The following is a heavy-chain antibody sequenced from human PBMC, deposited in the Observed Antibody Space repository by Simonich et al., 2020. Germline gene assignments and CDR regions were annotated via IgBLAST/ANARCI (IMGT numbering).Heavy chain of an antibody. D-gene: IGHD7-27*01. J-gene: IGHJ6*03. CDR2: IKQDGSEK. V-gene: IGHV3-7*01. CDR1: GFTFSSYW. Sequence: EVQLVESGGGLVQPGGSLRLSCAASGFTFSSYWMSWDRQAQGKGLEWVANIKQDGSEKYYVDAVKGRFTITRDNAKTSLYLQMNSLRAEDTAVYYWARDGLGTAYYYYMDVWGKGTTVTVSS. CDR3: ARDGLGTAYYYYMDV.